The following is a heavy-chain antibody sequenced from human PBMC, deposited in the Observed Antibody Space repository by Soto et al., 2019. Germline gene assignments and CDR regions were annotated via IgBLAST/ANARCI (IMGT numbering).Heavy chain of an antibody. V-gene: IGHV3-48*02. D-gene: IGHD2-2*01. CDR3: ARESCSSSSCSYYYGMDV. CDR1: GFTFSTYN. CDR2: ISSSSSTR. Sequence: EVQLVESGGGLVQPGGSLRLSCAASGFTFSTYNMNWVRQAPGKGLEWVSYISSSSSTRYYAASVKGRFTISRDNAKNSLYLQMNSLRDEDTAVSHCARESCSSSSCSYYYGMDVWGQGTTVTVSS. J-gene: IGHJ6*02.